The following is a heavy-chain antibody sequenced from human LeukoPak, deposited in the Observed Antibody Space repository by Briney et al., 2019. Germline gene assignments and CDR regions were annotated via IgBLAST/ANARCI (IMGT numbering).Heavy chain of an antibody. Sequence: GASVTVSCKASGYTFTSYYMHWVRQAPGQGLEWMGIINPSGGSTSYAQKFQGRVTMTRDMSTSSVYMELSSLRSEDTAVYYCARSSGDSSGYYYYDYWGQGTLVTVSS. D-gene: IGHD3-22*01. CDR1: GYTFTSYY. J-gene: IGHJ4*02. CDR3: ARSSGDSSGYYYYDY. CDR2: INPSGGST. V-gene: IGHV1-46*01.